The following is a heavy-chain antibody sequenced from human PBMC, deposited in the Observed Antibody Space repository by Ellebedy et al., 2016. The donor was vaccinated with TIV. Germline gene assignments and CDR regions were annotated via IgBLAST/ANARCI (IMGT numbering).Heavy chain of an antibody. V-gene: IGHV1-46*04. CDR1: VYTFTRYY. D-gene: IGHD3-3*01. J-gene: IGHJ4*02. Sequence: AASVQVSCKASVYTFTRYYMHWVRQAPGQGLEWMGIVNPSGGSTSYAQKLQGRVTMTRDTSTSTVYMELSSLRSEDTAVYYCARDDLEDFWSGYPDYWGQGTLVTVSS. CDR3: ARDDLEDFWSGYPDY. CDR2: VNPSGGST.